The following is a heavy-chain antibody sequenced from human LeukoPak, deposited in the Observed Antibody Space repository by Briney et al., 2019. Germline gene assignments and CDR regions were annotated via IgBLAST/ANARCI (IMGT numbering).Heavy chain of an antibody. J-gene: IGHJ6*02. Sequence: GGALRLSCAASGFTFSSYSMHWVRQAPGKGLAWVSSISSISSYIYYADSVKGRFTISRDNAKNSLYLQMNSLRAEDTAVYYCARGVVAAAGTYYYYYGMDVWGQGTTVTVSS. D-gene: IGHD6-13*01. CDR3: ARGVVAAAGTYYYYYGMDV. CDR1: GFTFSSYS. V-gene: IGHV3-21*01. CDR2: ISSISSYI.